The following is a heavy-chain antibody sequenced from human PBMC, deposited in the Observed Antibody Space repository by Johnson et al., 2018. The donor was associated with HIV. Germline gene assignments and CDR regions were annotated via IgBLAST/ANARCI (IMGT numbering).Heavy chain of an antibody. CDR2: ISYDGSNK. V-gene: IGHV3-30*18. CDR1: GFTFSSYA. Sequence: QVQLVESGGGVVQPGGSLRLSCAASGFTFSSYAMHWVRQAPGKGLEWVAVISYDGSNKYYADSVKGRFTISRDNSKNTVWLQMNSLRGEDTAVYYCTKPSTGTYYGFHIWGQGTMVTVSS. CDR3: TKPSTGTYYGFHI. J-gene: IGHJ3*02.